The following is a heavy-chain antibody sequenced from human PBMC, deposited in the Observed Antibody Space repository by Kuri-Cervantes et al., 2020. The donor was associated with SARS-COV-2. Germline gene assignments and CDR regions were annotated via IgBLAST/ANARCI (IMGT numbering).Heavy chain of an antibody. D-gene: IGHD2-2*02. CDR1: GGSFSGYY. CDR3: ASEQPSRYCSSTSCYT. V-gene: IGHV4-34*01. Sequence: SQTLSLTCAVYGGSFSGYYWSWIRQPPGKGLEWIGEINHSGSTNYSPSLKSRVTMSVDTSKNQFSLKLSSVTAADTAVYYCASEQPSRYCSSTSCYTWGQGTLVTVSS. CDR2: INHSGST. J-gene: IGHJ5*02.